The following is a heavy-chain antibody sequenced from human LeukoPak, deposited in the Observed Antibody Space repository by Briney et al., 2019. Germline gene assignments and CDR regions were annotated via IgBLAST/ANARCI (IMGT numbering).Heavy chain of an antibody. D-gene: IGHD1-26*01. J-gene: IGHJ4*02. CDR2: INHSGST. CDR3: ARRSGSYFPYFDY. V-gene: IGHV4-34*01. CDR1: GGSFSGYY. Sequence: SETLSLTCAVYGGSFSGYYWSWIRQPPGKGLEWIGEINHSGSTNYNPSLKSRVTISVDTSKNQFSLKLSSVTAADTAVYYCARRSGSYFPYFDYWGQGTLVTVSS.